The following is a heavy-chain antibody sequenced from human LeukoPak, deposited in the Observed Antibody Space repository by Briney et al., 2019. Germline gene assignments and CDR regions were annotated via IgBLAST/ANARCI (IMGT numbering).Heavy chain of an antibody. CDR3: ARDSRLAVAGDFDY. J-gene: IGHJ4*02. D-gene: IGHD6-19*01. CDR1: GYTFTSYG. Sequence: AASVKVSCKASGYTFTSYGISWVRQAPGQGLEWMGWISAYNGNTNYAQKLQGRVTMTTDTSTSTAYMELRSLRSDDTAVYYCARDSRLAVAGDFDYWGQGTLVTVSS. V-gene: IGHV1-18*01. CDR2: ISAYNGNT.